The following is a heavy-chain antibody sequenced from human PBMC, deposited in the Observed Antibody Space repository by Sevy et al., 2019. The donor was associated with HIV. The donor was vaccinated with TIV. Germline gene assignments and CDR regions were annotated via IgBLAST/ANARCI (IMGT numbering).Heavy chain of an antibody. J-gene: IGHJ5*02. CDR1: GYSFTSYW. V-gene: IGHV5-10-1*01. Sequence: GEPLKISCKGSGYSFTSYWISWVRQMPGKGLEWMGRIDPSDSYTNYSPSFQGHVTISADKSISTAYLQWSSLKASDTAMHYCARHGVLVGAPTAKEGYNWFDPWGQGTLVTVSS. CDR3: ARHGVLVGAPTAKEGYNWFDP. CDR2: IDPSDSYT. D-gene: IGHD1-26*01.